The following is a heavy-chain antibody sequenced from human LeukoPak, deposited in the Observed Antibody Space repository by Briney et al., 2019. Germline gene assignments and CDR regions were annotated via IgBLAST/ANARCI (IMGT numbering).Heavy chain of an antibody. V-gene: IGHV4-39*01. CDR1: RGSVSSSSYY. CDR3: TRHEYSGSYYGLSWFDP. Sequence: SETLSLTCTVSRGSVSSSSYYWSWIRQPPGKGLEWIGSIYYNEYTYYNPSLKSRVTISVDTSKNQFSLKLSSVTAADTAVYYCTRHEYSGSYYGLSWFDPWGPGTLVTVSS. CDR2: IYYNEYT. D-gene: IGHD1-26*01. J-gene: IGHJ5*02.